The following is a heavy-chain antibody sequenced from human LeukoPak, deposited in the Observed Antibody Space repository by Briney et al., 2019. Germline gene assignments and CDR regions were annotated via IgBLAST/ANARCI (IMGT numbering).Heavy chain of an antibody. J-gene: IGHJ4*02. D-gene: IGHD2-21*01. CDR3: AVAPGDY. CDR1: GYTFTGYY. V-gene: IGHV1-2*02. CDR2: INPNTGDT. Sequence: GASVKVSCKASGYTFTGYYMHWVRQAPGQGLEWMGWINPNTGDTNYAQKFRGRVTMTRDTSITTVYMEISRLTSDDTALFYCAVAPGDYWGQGTLVTVSS.